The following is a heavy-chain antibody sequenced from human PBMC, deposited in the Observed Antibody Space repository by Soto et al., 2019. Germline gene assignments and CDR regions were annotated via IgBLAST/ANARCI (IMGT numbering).Heavy chain of an antibody. Sequence: QVQLVQSGAEVKKPGASVKVSCKASGYTFTSYYMHWVRQAPGQGLEWMGIINPSGGSTSYAQKFQGRVTMARDTSTITVYMELSSLRSADTAVYYCARVYPSDTRYGYVGNNWFDPWGQGTLVTVSS. CDR3: ARVYPSDTRYGYVGNNWFDP. D-gene: IGHD5-18*01. CDR2: INPSGGST. CDR1: GYTFTSYY. V-gene: IGHV1-46*03. J-gene: IGHJ5*02.